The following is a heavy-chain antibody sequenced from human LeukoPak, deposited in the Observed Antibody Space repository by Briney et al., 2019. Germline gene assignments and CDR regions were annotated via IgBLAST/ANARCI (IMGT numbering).Heavy chain of an antibody. V-gene: IGHV3-74*01. J-gene: IGHJ4*02. CDR3: ARGENTYIDY. CDR2: ISSEGSST. CDR1: GFTFSIYW. Sequence: RSGGSLRLSCAASGFTFSIYWMHWVRQAPGKGLVWVSRISSEGSSTTYADSVKGRFTISRDNAKDTLYLQMNSLRAEDTAVYYCARGENTYIDYWGQGTLVTVSS. D-gene: IGHD3-16*01.